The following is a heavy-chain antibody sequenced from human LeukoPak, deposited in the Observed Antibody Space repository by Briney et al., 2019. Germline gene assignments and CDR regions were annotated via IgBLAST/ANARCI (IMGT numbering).Heavy chain of an antibody. CDR3: AREGEVGTTWSWFDY. CDR1: GDSVSSNSAA. Sequence: SQTLSLTCAISGDSVSSNSAAWNWIRQSPSRGLEWLGRTYYRSKWYNDYAVVVKSRITINPDTSKNQFSLQLKSVTPEDTAVYFCAREGEVGTTWSWFDYWGQGTLVTVSS. V-gene: IGHV6-1*01. J-gene: IGHJ5*01. D-gene: IGHD1-26*01. CDR2: TYYRSKWYN.